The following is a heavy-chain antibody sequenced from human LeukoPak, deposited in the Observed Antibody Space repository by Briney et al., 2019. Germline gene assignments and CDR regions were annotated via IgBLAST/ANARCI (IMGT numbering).Heavy chain of an antibody. CDR2: IYYSGST. D-gene: IGHD6-19*01. J-gene: IGHJ4*02. CDR3: ARGSGWYYY. V-gene: IGHV4-61*01. CDR1: GYSISSGYY. Sequence: SETLSLTCAVSGYSISSGYYWGWIRQPPGKGLEWIGYIYYSGSTNYNPSLKSRVTISVDTSKNQFSLKLSSMTAADTAVYYCARGSGWYYYWGQGTLVTVSS.